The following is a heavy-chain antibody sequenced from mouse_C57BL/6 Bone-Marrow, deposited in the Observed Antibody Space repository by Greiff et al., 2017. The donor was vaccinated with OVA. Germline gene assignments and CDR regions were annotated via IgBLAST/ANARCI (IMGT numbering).Heavy chain of an antibody. V-gene: IGHV1-15*01. CDR3: TRRTLGFDY. D-gene: IGHD3-3*01. CDR2: IDPETGGT. J-gene: IGHJ2*01. CDR1: GYTFTDYE. Sequence: VQLQQSGAELVRPGASVTLSCKASGYTFTDYEMHWVKQTPVHGLEWIGAIDPETGGTAYNQKFKGKAILTADKSSSTAYMELRSLTSEDSAVYYCTRRTLGFDYWGQGTTLTVSS.